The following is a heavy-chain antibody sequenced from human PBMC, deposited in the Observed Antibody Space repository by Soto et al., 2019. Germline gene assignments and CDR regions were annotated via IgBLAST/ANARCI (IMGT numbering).Heavy chain of an antibody. CDR2: LSGSGGST. CDR3: AKEEPSSGWRKYFQH. CDR1: GFTFSSYA. J-gene: IGHJ1*01. V-gene: IGHV3-23*01. Sequence: EVQLLESGGGLVQPGGSLRLSCAASGFTFSSYAMSWVRQAPGKGLEWVSALSGSGGSTYYADSVKGRFTISRDTSKNTLYLQMNSLRAEATAVYYCAKEEPSSGWRKYFQHWGQGTLVTVSS. D-gene: IGHD6-19*01.